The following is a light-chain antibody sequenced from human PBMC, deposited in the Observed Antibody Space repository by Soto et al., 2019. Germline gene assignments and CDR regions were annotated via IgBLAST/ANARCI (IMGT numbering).Light chain of an antibody. Sequence: QSALTQPRSVSGSPGQSVTISCTGTNSDVGGYDYVSWYQQHPGKAPKLMIYVVTKRPSGVADRFSGSKSGSTASLTISGHQAEDEADYYCSSYAGSSTYVVFGGGTKLTVL. J-gene: IGLJ2*01. CDR1: NSDVGGYDY. CDR2: VVT. V-gene: IGLV2-11*01. CDR3: SSYAGSSTYVV.